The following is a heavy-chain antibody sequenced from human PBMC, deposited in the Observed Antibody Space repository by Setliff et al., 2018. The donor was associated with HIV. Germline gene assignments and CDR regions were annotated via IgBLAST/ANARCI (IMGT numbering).Heavy chain of an antibody. V-gene: IGHV3-15*01. CDR3: TTGTRLVD. J-gene: IGHJ4*02. CDR1: GFTFSNAW. D-gene: IGHD2-21*01. CDR2: IKSENDGGTT. Sequence: GGSLRLSCAASGFTFSNAWMTWVRQAPGKGLEWVGRIKSENDGGTTDYAAPVKGRFTISRDDSKNTLYLQMNSLKIEDTAVYYCTTGTRLVDWGQGALVTVSS.